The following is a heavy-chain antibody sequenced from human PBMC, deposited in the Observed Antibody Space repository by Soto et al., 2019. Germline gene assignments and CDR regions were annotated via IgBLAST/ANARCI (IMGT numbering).Heavy chain of an antibody. V-gene: IGHV3-23*01. CDR1: GFTFSSYA. Sequence: EMQLLESGGDLVQPGGSLRLSCAASGFTFSSYAMSWVRQAPGKGLEWVSVISGSGGNTFYAGSVKGRFTISRDNSENTLYLQMISLRADDTAVYYCAKSTGGDSYKAHDYWGQGILVTVSS. CDR3: AKSTGGDSYKAHDY. J-gene: IGHJ4*02. D-gene: IGHD2-21*02. CDR2: ISGSGGNT.